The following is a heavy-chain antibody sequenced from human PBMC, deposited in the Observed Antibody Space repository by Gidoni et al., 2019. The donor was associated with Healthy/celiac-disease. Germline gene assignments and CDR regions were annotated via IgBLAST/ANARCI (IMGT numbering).Heavy chain of an antibody. J-gene: IGHJ4*02. D-gene: IGHD4-17*01. CDR1: GFTFRSYA. CDR2: ISGSGGST. V-gene: IGHV3-23*01. Sequence: EVQLFESGGGLVQPGGSLRLSCAASGFTFRSYAMRWVRQAPGKGLEWVSAISGSGGSTYYADSVKGRFTISRDNSKNTLYLQMNSLRAEDTAVYYCAKVAFGTTVVTPVDYWGQGTLVTVSS. CDR3: AKVAFGTTVVTPVDY.